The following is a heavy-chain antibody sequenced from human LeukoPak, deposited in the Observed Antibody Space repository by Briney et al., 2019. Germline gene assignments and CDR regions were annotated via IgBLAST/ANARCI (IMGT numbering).Heavy chain of an antibody. D-gene: IGHD2/OR15-2a*01. CDR2: MNPNSGNT. J-gene: IGHJ6*02. V-gene: IGHV1-8*01. CDR1: GYTFTSYD. Sequence: ASVKVSCKASGYTFTSYDINWVRQATGQGLEWMGWMNPNSGNTSYAQKFQGRVTMTRNTSISTAYMELSSLGSEDTAVYYCARVGSVLRFYYYGMDVWGQGTTVTVSS. CDR3: ARVGSVLRFYYYGMDV.